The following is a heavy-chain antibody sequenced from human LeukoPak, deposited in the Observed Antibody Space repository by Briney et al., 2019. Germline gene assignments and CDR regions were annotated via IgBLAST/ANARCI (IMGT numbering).Heavy chain of an antibody. J-gene: IGHJ4*02. V-gene: IGHV4-34*12. Sequence: NTSETLSLTCAVHGGSFSDYYWSWIRQPPGKGLEWIGEIFHRGDPNYNPSLKSRVTISVDTSENQFSLNLSSVAATDSAVYLCTGSSRSTRYYFDYWGQGILVTVSS. D-gene: IGHD6-6*01. CDR2: IFHRGDP. CDR3: TGSSRSTRYYFDY. CDR1: GGSFSDYY.